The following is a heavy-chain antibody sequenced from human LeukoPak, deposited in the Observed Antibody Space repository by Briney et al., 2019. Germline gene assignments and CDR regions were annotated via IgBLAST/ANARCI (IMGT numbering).Heavy chain of an antibody. V-gene: IGHV1-8*01. D-gene: IGHD3-10*01. CDR1: GYTFTSYD. CDR2: MNPNSGNT. Sequence: ASVKVSCKASGYTFTSYDINWVRQATGQGLEWMGWMNPNSGNTGYAQKFQGRVTMTRNTSISTAYMELSSLRSEDTAVYYCARGLYYYGSGTLSYWGQGTLVTVSS. CDR3: ARGLYYYGSGTLSY. J-gene: IGHJ4*02.